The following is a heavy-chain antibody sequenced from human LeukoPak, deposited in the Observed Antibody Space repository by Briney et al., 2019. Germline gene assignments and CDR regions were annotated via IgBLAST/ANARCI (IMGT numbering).Heavy chain of an antibody. D-gene: IGHD2-2*01. CDR1: GFTFSSYE. V-gene: IGHV3-7*01. Sequence: GGSLRLSCAASGFTFSSYEMKRVRQAPGKGLEWVANIKQDGSEKFYVDSVKGRFTISRDNAKNSLDLQINSLGAEDTAVYYCARGLDCRSTSCYLDNWGQGTLVTVSS. J-gene: IGHJ4*02. CDR2: IKQDGSEK. CDR3: ARGLDCRSTSCYLDN.